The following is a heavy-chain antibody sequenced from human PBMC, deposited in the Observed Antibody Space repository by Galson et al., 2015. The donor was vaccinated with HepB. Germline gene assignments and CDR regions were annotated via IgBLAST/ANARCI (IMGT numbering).Heavy chain of an antibody. Sequence: SVKVSCKASGYTFTVNYMHWVRQAPGQGLEWMGRINPNNGGTNYAERFHGRVTLTRDTSIDTAYMELTSLISDDTAVYFCARGGGTGWSPEPYYFDYWGQGTLVTVSS. J-gene: IGHJ4*02. D-gene: IGHD1-14*01. CDR1: GYTFTVNY. V-gene: IGHV1-2*06. CDR2: INPNNGGT. CDR3: ARGGGTGWSPEPYYFDY.